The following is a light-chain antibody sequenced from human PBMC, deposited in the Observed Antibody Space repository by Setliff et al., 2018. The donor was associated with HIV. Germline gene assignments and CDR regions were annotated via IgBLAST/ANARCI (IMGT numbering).Light chain of an antibody. Sequence: QSALTQPASVSGSPGQSITISCTGTSSDVGGYNYVSWYRQHPGKAPKLIIYQVTNRPSGVSHRFSGSKSGNTASLTISGLQAEDEADYYCSSYGESPYVFGTGTKVTVL. V-gene: IGLV2-14*01. CDR3: SSYGESPYV. CDR2: QVT. J-gene: IGLJ1*01. CDR1: SSDVGGYNY.